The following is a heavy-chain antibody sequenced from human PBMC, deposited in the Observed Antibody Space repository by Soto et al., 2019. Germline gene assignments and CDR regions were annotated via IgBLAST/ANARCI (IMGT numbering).Heavy chain of an antibody. V-gene: IGHV1-8*01. CDR3: AISPVLLWFGGGPTNWFDP. Sequence: ASVKVSCKASGYTFTSYDINWVRQATGQGLEWMGWMNPNSGNTGYAQKFQGRVTMTRNTSISTAYMELSSLRSEDTAVYYCAISPVLLWFGGGPTNWFDPWGQGTLVTVSS. CDR2: MNPNSGNT. CDR1: GYTFTSYD. D-gene: IGHD3-10*01. J-gene: IGHJ5*02.